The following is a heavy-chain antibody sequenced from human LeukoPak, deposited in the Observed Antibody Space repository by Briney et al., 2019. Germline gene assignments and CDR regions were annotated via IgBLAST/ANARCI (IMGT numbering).Heavy chain of an antibody. D-gene: IGHD3-16*01. CDR2: ISSSSSYI. V-gene: IGHV3-21*01. J-gene: IGHJ4*02. CDR3: ARDRPLSPYYFDY. Sequence: GSLRLSCAASGFTFSSYSMNWVRQAPGKGLEWVSSISSSSSYIYYADSVKGRFTISRDNAKNSLYLQMNSLRAEDTAVYYCARDRPLSPYYFDYWGQGTLVTVSS. CDR1: GFTFSSYS.